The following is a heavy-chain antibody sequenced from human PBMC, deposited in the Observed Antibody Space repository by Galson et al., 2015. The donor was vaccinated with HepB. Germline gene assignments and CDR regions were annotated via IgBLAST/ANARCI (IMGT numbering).Heavy chain of an antibody. V-gene: IGHV3-64*01. D-gene: IGHD3-10*01. CDR2: INSNGGST. CDR3: ARAPGEFNYGRYYFDY. J-gene: IGHJ4*02. Sequence: SLRLSCAASGFTLSSYAMHWVRQAPGKGLEYVSAINSNGGSTYYANSVKGRFTISRDNSKNTLYLQMGSLRPEDMAVYYCARAPGEFNYGRYYFDYWGQGTLVTVSS. CDR1: GFTLSSYA.